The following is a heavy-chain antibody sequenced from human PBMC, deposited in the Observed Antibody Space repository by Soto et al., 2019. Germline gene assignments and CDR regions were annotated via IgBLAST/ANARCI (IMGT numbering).Heavy chain of an antibody. CDR2: ISSSSSYT. J-gene: IGHJ4*02. V-gene: IGHV3-11*06. CDR1: GFTFSDYY. Sequence: GGSLRLCCAASGFTFSDYYMSWIRQAPGKGLEWVSYISSSSSYTNYADSVKGRFTISRDNAKNSLYLQMNSLRAEDTAVYYCARDEDSSGWVPLFDYWGQGTLVTVSS. CDR3: ARDEDSSGWVPLFDY. D-gene: IGHD6-19*01.